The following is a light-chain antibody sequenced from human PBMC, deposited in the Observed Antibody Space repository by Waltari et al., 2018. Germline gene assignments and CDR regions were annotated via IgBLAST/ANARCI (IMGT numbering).Light chain of an antibody. Sequence: DIVMTQSPASLTGSLGEWATINRKSSHSLLYYSNNKNYISWYQQKPGQAPKLLIYWASTRDSGVPDRFSGSGSETDFTLTISSLQAEDVAVYHCHQYFAPPYTFGRGTKLEIK. CDR3: HQYFAPPYT. CDR1: HSLLYYSNNKNY. CDR2: WAS. J-gene: IGKJ2*01. V-gene: IGKV4-1*01.